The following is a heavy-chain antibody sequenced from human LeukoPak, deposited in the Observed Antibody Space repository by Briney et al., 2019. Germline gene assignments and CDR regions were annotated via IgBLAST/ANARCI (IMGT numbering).Heavy chain of an antibody. Sequence: GGSLRLSCAATGFTFNDYGMHWVRQPPGKGLEWVSTISWNSASVGYVDSVKGRFTISRDNAKKTLYLQMNSLRPEDTALYYCAKDYGYSSSWYDYWGQGTLVTVSS. CDR2: ISWNSASV. CDR3: AKDYGYSSSWYDY. V-gene: IGHV3-9*01. D-gene: IGHD6-13*01. J-gene: IGHJ4*02. CDR1: GFTFNDYG.